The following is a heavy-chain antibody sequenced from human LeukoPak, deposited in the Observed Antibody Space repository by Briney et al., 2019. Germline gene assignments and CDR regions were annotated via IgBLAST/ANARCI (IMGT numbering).Heavy chain of an antibody. V-gene: IGHV1-69*05. D-gene: IGHD3-22*01. J-gene: IGHJ3*02. CDR1: GGTFSSYA. Sequence: SVKVSCKASGGTFSSYAISWVRQAPGQGLEWMGRIIPIFGTANYAQKFQGRVTITTDESTSTAYMELSSLRPEDTAVYYCATWAYYYDSSGYFKHAFDIWGQGTMVTVSS. CDR3: ATWAYYYDSSGYFKHAFDI. CDR2: IIPIFGTA.